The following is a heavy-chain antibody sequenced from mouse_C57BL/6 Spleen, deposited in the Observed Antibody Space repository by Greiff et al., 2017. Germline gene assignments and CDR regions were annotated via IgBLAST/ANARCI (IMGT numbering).Heavy chain of an antibody. CDR3: ARATVVATGYFDV. D-gene: IGHD1-1*01. CDR2: ISYDGSN. CDR1: GYSITSGYY. J-gene: IGHJ1*03. Sequence: EVHLVESGPGLVKPSQSLSLTCSVTGYSITSGYYWNWIRQFPGNKLEWMGYISYDGSNNYNPSLKNRISITRDTSKNQFFLKLNSVTTEDTATYYCARATVVATGYFDVWGTGTTVTVSS. V-gene: IGHV3-6*01.